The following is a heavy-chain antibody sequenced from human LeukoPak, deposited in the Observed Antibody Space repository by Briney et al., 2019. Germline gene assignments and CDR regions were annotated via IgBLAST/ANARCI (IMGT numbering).Heavy chain of an antibody. V-gene: IGHV3-21*01. CDR2: ISSSSSYI. CDR3: AGEGYGGWFDP. D-gene: IGHD5-18*01. Sequence: GGSRRLSCAASGFTFSSYSMNWVRQAPGKGLEWVSSISSSSSYIYYADSVKGRFTISRDNAKNSLYLQMNSLRAEDTAVYYCAGEGYGGWFDPWGQGTLVTVSS. CDR1: GFTFSSYS. J-gene: IGHJ5*02.